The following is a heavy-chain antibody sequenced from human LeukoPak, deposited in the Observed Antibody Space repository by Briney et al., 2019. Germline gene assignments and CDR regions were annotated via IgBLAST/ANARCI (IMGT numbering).Heavy chain of an antibody. CDR1: GLPFSTSG. Sequence: PGGSVRLSCTASGLPFSTSGFNWVRQAPGKGLEWVASIAPTGSDRFHADSIKGRFTISRENANTFLYLKMNGLRAEGTAVYYGATETNGRHYDYWGQGTLLTVSS. D-gene: IGHD1-14*01. J-gene: IGHJ4*02. CDR3: ATETNGRHYDY. CDR2: IAPTGSDR. V-gene: IGHV3-21*06.